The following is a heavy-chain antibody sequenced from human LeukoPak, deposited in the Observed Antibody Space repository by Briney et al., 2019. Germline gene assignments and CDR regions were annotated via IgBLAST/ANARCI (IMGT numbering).Heavy chain of an antibody. D-gene: IGHD2-21*02. V-gene: IGHV1-46*01. CDR2: INPSGGST. Sequence: ASVKVSCKASGYTFTSYYMHWVRQAPGQGLEWMGIINPSGGSTSYAQKFQGRVTMTRDMSTSTVYMELSSLRSEDTAVYYCARVRVVVTAPGGYYFDYWGQGTLVTVSS. CDR1: GYTFTSYY. CDR3: ARVRVVVTAPGGYYFDY. J-gene: IGHJ4*02.